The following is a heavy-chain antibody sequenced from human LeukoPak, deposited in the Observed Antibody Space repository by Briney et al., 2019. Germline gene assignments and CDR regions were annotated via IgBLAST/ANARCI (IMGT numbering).Heavy chain of an antibody. CDR3: ARDVSTYYYYMDV. D-gene: IGHD2/OR15-2a*01. CDR2: IYYSGST. Sequence: SETLSLTCTVSGYSISSGYYWGWIRQPPGKGLEWIGYIYYSGSTNYNPSLKSRVTISVDTSKNQFSLKLSSVTAADTAVYYCARDVSTYYYYMDVWGKGTTVTVSS. J-gene: IGHJ6*03. V-gene: IGHV4-61*01. CDR1: GYSISSGYY.